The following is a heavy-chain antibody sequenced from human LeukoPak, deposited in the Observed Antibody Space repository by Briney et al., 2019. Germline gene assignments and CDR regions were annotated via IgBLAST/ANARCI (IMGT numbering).Heavy chain of an antibody. CDR3: ARDIHSSGGFDY. CDR2: IYYSGST. Sequence: PSETLSLTCTVFGGSISSYYWGWIRQPPGKGLEWIGSIYYSGSTYYNPSLKSRVTISVDTSKNQFSLKLSSVTAADTAVYYCARDIHSSGGFDYWGQGTLVTVSS. D-gene: IGHD6-19*01. J-gene: IGHJ4*02. V-gene: IGHV4-39*07. CDR1: GGSISSYY.